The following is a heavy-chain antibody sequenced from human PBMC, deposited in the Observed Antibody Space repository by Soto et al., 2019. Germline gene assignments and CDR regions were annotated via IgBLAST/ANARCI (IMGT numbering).Heavy chain of an antibody. CDR1: GGTFSNYA. D-gene: IGHD4-17*01. CDR3: ARGPVYAGYIDY. J-gene: IGHJ4*02. V-gene: IGHV1-69*12. Sequence: QVRLVQSGAEVKKPGSSVKVSCKASGGTFSNYAISWVRQAPGQGLEWMGGIILPFGTANYAQKFQGRVTITADESMTKAYIELSGLRSEDTAVYYCARGPVYAGYIDYWGQGTLVTVSS. CDR2: IILPFGTA.